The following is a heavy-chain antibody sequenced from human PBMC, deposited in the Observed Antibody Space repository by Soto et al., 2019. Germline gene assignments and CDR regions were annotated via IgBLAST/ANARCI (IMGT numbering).Heavy chain of an antibody. D-gene: IGHD3-22*01. V-gene: IGHV3-23*01. CDR3: AKDGYYYDSSGYYQFDY. CDR2: VSGTGGSA. CDR1: GFTFSSYA. Sequence: EVQLLESGGGLVRPGGSLRLSCAASGFTFSSYAMTWVRQAPGKGLEWVSGVSGTGGSAYYADSVKGRFTISRDNSKNTLYLQMNSLRAEDTAVYYCAKDGYYYDSSGYYQFDYWGQGTLVTVSS. J-gene: IGHJ4*02.